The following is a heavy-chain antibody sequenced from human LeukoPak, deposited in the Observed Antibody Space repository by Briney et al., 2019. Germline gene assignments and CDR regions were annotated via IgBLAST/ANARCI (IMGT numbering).Heavy chain of an antibody. CDR2: IYSGGST. Sequence: PGGSLRLSCAASGFSFSDNYMSWVRQAPGKGLEWVSVIYSGGSTYYADSVKGRFTISRDNSKNTLYLQMNSLRAEDTAVYYCARAPQWARFDYWGQGTLVTVSS. CDR3: ARAPQWARFDY. D-gene: IGHD2-8*01. J-gene: IGHJ4*02. CDR1: GFSFSDNY. V-gene: IGHV3-53*01.